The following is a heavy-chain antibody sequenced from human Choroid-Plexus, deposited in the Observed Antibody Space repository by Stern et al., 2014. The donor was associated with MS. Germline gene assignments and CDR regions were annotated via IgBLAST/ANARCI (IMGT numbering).Heavy chain of an antibody. CDR3: AKDRQYLTYFFDH. J-gene: IGHJ5*02. CDR2: VSDDGSNK. Sequence: QVQLVESGGGVVQPGRPLRLSCVASGFTFGSCAMHWVRQAPGKGLEWEAGVSDDGSNKYYADSVKGRFTISRDNSQNTLYMQMSSLRPEDTAVYYCAKDRQYLTYFFDHWGQGSLVTVSS. CDR1: GFTFGSCA. V-gene: IGHV3-30*18. D-gene: IGHD2/OR15-2a*01.